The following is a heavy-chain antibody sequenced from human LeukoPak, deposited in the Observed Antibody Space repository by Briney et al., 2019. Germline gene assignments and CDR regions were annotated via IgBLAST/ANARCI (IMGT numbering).Heavy chain of an antibody. D-gene: IGHD3-22*01. Sequence: PGGSLRLCCAAPGFTFSTYSMNWVRQTPGKGLEWVSYISSSSGTIYYADSVKGRFTISRDNAKSSLYLQMNSLRAEDTAVYYCARDLYSSGYFRASAFDIWGQGTMVTVSS. CDR3: ARDLYSSGYFRASAFDI. CDR1: GFTFSTYS. V-gene: IGHV3-48*01. J-gene: IGHJ3*02. CDR2: ISSSSGTI.